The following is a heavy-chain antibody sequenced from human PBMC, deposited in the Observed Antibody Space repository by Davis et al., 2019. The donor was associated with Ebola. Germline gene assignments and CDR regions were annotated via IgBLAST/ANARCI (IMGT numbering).Heavy chain of an antibody. D-gene: IGHD3-3*01. CDR3: ARDSPPPWDYDFWSGYYTGGMDV. Sequence: GESLKISCAASGFTFSSYAMTWVRQVPGKGLEWVSDISSRDGTTYYADSVKGRFTISRDNAKNSLYLQMNSLRAEDTAVYYCARDSPPPWDYDFWSGYYTGGMDVWGQGTTVTVSS. CDR1: GFTFSSYA. V-gene: IGHV3-23*01. J-gene: IGHJ6*02. CDR2: ISSRDGTT.